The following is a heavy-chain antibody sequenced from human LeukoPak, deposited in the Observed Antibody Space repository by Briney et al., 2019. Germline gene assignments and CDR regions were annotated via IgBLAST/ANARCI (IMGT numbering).Heavy chain of an antibody. CDR2: ISSSSSYI. CDR1: GFTFSSYE. Sequence: GGSLRLSCAASGFTFSSYEMNWVRQAPGKGLEWVSSISSSSSYIYYADSVKGRFTISRDNAKNSLYLQMNSLRAEDTAVYYCARDPGIAAAGKKNGDYWGQGTLVTVSS. V-gene: IGHV3-21*01. CDR3: ARDPGIAAAGKKNGDY. D-gene: IGHD6-13*01. J-gene: IGHJ4*02.